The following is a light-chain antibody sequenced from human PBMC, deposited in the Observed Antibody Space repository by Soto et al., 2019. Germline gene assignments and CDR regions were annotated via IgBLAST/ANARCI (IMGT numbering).Light chain of an antibody. Sequence: EVVMAQSPVTLSVSPGDGAALSCRASQSVGNNLAWYQQKPGQAPRLLIYGASTRATAVPARFTASGSGTEFTLTISSLQSDDFGVYYCQQYDNWPLTFGGGTKVDIK. V-gene: IGKV3-15*01. J-gene: IGKJ4*01. CDR1: QSVGNN. CDR2: GAS. CDR3: QQYDNWPLT.